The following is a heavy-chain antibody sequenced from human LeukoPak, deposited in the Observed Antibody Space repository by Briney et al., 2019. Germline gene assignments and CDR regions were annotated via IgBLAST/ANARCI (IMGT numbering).Heavy chain of an antibody. D-gene: IGHD6-13*01. J-gene: IGHJ4*02. CDR3: ARGAGRYSSSWYGGGREIDY. CDR1: GGSISSGGYY. V-gene: IGHV4-31*03. CDR2: IYYSGST. Sequence: SETLSLTCTVSGGSISSGGYYWSWIRQHPGKGLEWIGYIYYSGSTYYNPSLKSRVTISVDTSKNQFSLKLSSVTAADTAVYYCARGAGRYSSSWYGGGREIDYWGQGTLVTVSS.